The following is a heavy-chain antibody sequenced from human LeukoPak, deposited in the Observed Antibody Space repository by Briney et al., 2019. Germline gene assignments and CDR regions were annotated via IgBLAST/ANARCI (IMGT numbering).Heavy chain of an antibody. CDR2: ISSSGDST. CDR1: GFTFSSYA. J-gene: IGHJ4*02. CDR3: ATNAGQWLAPFDY. D-gene: IGHD6-19*01. V-gene: IGHV3-23*01. Sequence: GGSLRLSCAASGFTFSSYAMHWVRQAPGKGLEWVSAISSSGDSTYYADSVKGRFTISRDNSKNTLYLQMNSLRAEDTAVYYCATNAGQWLAPFDYWGQGTLVTVSS.